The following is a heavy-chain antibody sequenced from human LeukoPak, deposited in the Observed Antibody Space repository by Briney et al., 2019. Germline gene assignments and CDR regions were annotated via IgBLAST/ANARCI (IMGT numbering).Heavy chain of an antibody. CDR2: IRAYNGNT. V-gene: IGHV1-18*01. CDR1: GYTFTRHG. CDR3: VRAYYHDTSSYQVFDL. J-gene: IGHJ4*02. D-gene: IGHD3-22*01. Sequence: GASVKVSCKDSGYTFTRHGYTWVRQAPGQGGERMGWIRAYNGNTDYAQKFQGRDTITTETTTRTDYMEMRRLRADDTGVYICVRAYYHDTSSYQVFDLWGQGTLVTVSS.